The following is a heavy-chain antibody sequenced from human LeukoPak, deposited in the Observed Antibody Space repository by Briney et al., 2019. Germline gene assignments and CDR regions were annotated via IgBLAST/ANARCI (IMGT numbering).Heavy chain of an antibody. D-gene: IGHD3-10*01. CDR2: IKQDGSEK. J-gene: IGHJ3*02. CDR1: GFTFSSYA. CDR3: ALRGGDAFDI. Sequence: PGGSLRLSCAASGFTFSSYAMSWVRQAPGKGLEWVANIKQDGSEKYYVDSVKGRFTISRDNAKNSLYLQMNSLRAEDTAVYYCALRGGDAFDIWGQGTMVTVSS. V-gene: IGHV3-7*01.